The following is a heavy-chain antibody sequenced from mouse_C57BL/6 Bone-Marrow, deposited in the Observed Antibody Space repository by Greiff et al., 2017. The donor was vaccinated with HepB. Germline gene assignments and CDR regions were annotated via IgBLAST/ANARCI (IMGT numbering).Heavy chain of an antibody. J-gene: IGHJ1*03. CDR3: ARGMTTVVEDWYFDV. V-gene: IGHV1-47*01. D-gene: IGHD1-1*01. Sequence: VHLVESGAELVKPGASVKMSCKASGYTFTTYPIEWMKQNHGKSLEWIGNFHPYNDDTKYNDKFKGKATLTVEKSSSKVYLELSRLTSDDSAVYYCARGMTTVVEDWYFDVWGTGTTVTVSS. CDR2: FHPYNDDT. CDR1: GYTFTTYP.